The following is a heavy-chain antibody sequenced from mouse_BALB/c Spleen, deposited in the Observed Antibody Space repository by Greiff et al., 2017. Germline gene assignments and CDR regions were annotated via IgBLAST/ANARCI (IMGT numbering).Heavy chain of an antibody. J-gene: IGHJ2*01. CDR2: INPSNGGT. D-gene: IGHD1-1*01. CDR1: GYTFTSYY. V-gene: IGHV1S81*02. Sequence: VQLQESGAELVKPGASVKLSCKASGYTFTSYYMYWVKQRPGQGLEWIGEINPSNGGTNFNEKFKSKATLTVDKSSSTAYMQLSSLTSEDSAVYYCTRSPRSSYGDYWGQGTTLTVSS. CDR3: TRSPRSSYGDY.